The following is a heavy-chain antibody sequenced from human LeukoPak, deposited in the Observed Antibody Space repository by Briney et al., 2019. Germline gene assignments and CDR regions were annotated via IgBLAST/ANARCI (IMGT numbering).Heavy chain of an antibody. CDR2: ISGSGDNT. V-gene: IGHV3-23*01. D-gene: IGHD6-19*01. CDR1: GFSFISYA. Sequence: GGSLRLSCAASGFSFISYAMSWVRQAPGKGLEWVSSISGSGDNTYYAESVKGRFTISRDNSKNTLFLQMNSLRAEDTAVFYCAKRSGYTTGWFFDFWGQGTLVTVSS. J-gene: IGHJ4*02. CDR3: AKRSGYTTGWFFDF.